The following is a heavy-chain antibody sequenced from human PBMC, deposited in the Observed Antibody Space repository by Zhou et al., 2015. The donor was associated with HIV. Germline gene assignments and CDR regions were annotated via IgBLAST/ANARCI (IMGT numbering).Heavy chain of an antibody. CDR1: GGTFSSYA. Sequence: QVQLVQSGAEVKKPGSSVKVSCKASGGTFSSYAISWVRQAPGQGLEWMGGIIPIFGTANYAQKFQGRVTITADESTSTAYMELSSLRSEDTAVYYCARGGVNYRSRGYYYYYMDVWGKGTTVTVSS. CDR3: ARGGVNYRSRGYYYYYMDV. D-gene: IGHD4-11*01. J-gene: IGHJ6*03. CDR2: IIPIFGTA. V-gene: IGHV1-69*01.